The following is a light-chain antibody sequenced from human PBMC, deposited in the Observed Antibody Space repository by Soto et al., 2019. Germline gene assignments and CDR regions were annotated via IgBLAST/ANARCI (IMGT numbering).Light chain of an antibody. CDR1: QSVTVNS. Sequence: EILLTQSPSTLSLSPGEGVTLSCRASQSVTVNSLAWYQQKPGLAPRLLIYDASSRATGIPDRFSGSGSGTDFTLTISRLEPEDFAVYFCHQYNNWPRTFGQGTKVDIK. V-gene: IGKV3D-20*01. CDR3: HQYNNWPRT. CDR2: DAS. J-gene: IGKJ1*01.